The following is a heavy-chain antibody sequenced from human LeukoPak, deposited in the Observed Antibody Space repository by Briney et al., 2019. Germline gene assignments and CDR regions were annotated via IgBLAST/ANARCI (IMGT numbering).Heavy chain of an antibody. CDR2: IYYSGRA. V-gene: IGHV4-59*08. J-gene: IGHJ4*02. CDR3: VRQKQHCDGGSCFPPDY. Sequence: SETLSLTCTVSGGSISSYYWSWIRQPPGKGLEWIGYIYYSGRAYYNPSLKSRLTISVDTSKNQFSLKLNSVTATDTAIYYCVRQKQHCDGGSCFPPDYWGQGTLVTVSS. D-gene: IGHD2-15*01. CDR1: GGSISSYY.